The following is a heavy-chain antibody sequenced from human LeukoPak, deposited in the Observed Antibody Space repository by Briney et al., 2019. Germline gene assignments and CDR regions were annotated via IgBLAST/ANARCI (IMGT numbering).Heavy chain of an antibody. J-gene: IGHJ4*02. CDR2: IYHTGNT. CDR1: GGSISSSSYY. D-gene: IGHD1-7*01. Sequence: SETLSLTCTVSGGSISSSSYYWGWIRQPPGKGLEWIGSIYHTGNTYYNSSLKSRVTISVDTSKNQFSLRLRSVTAADTAVYYCARYNWHYDFWGQGTLVTVSS. V-gene: IGHV4-39*07. CDR3: ARYNWHYDF.